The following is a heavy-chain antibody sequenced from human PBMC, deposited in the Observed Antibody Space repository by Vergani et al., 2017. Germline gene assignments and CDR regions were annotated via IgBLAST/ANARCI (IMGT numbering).Heavy chain of an antibody. CDR3: ARGYCTNAICREKVDS. D-gene: IGHD2-8*01. Sequence: EVQLLESGGGLVQPGGSLRLSCAASGFTFSSYAMSWVRQVPGKGLEWVSGISGSGGNTYYANSVKGRFTISRDNSKDTLYLQMNSLRAEDTAVYYCARGYCTNAICREKVDSWGQGTLVTVSS. J-gene: IGHJ4*02. CDR1: GFTFSSYA. V-gene: IGHV3-23*01. CDR2: ISGSGGNT.